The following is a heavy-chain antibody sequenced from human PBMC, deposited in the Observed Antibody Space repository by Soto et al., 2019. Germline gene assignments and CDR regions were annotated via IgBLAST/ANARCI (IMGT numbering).Heavy chain of an antibody. CDR3: ARDKITGLFDY. Sequence: QVQLQQWGAGLLKPSETLSLTCAVYGGSFSGYYWTWIRQPPGTGLEWIGEINHSGSTNYNPSLKIRVTISVDTSKNQFSLKLNSVTAADTAVYYCARDKITGLFDYWGQGTLVTVAS. J-gene: IGHJ4*02. CDR2: INHSGST. D-gene: IGHD2-8*02. CDR1: GGSFSGYY. V-gene: IGHV4-34*01.